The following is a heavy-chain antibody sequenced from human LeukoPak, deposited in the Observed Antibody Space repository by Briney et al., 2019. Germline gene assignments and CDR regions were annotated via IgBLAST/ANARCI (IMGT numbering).Heavy chain of an antibody. CDR1: GYTFTGYY. CDR3: ARDSRPIFEWQQLGGDY. CDR2: IHPNSGGT. D-gene: IGHD6-13*01. Sequence: GASVKVSCKASGYTFTGYYMHWVRHAPRQGLELKGCIHPNSGGTNYAQKFQGRVTMTRDTSISTAYMELSRLRSDDTAVYYCARDSRPIFEWQQLGGDYWGQGTLVTVSS. J-gene: IGHJ4*02. V-gene: IGHV1-2*02.